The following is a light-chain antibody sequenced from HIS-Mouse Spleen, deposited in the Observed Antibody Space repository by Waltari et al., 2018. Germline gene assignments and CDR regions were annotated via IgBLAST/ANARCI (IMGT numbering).Light chain of an antibody. CDR1: SSDVGSYNL. V-gene: IGLV2-23*03. CDR3: CSYAGSSTFVVV. J-gene: IGLJ2*01. CDR2: EGS. Sequence: QSALTQPASVSGSPGQSITIPCTGTSSDVGSYNLVSWYQQPPGKAPKLMIYEGSKRPSGVSNRFSGSKSGNTASRTISGLQAEDEADYYCCSYAGSSTFVVVFGGGTKLTVL.